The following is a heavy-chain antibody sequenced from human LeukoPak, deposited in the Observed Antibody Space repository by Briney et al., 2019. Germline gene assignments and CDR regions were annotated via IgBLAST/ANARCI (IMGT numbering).Heavy chain of an antibody. J-gene: IGHJ3*01. V-gene: IGHV1-2*02. CDR1: GYTFTHYY. Sequence: ASVTVSCKASGYTFTHYYMHWVRQAPGQGLEWVGWMNPKSGGTNYAQRFQDRVTMTRDTSNNTSYMELSRLASDDTAVYYCAREFRTTTWSYDAFDLWGQGTMVTVSS. CDR2: MNPKSGGT. D-gene: IGHD1-1*01. CDR3: AREFRTTTWSYDAFDL.